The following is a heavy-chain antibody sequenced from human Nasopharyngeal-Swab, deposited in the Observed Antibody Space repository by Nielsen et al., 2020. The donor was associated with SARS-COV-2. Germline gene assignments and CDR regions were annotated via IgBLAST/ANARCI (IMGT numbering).Heavy chain of an antibody. J-gene: IGHJ4*02. D-gene: IGHD3-3*01. CDR1: GFTFSSYA. CDR2: ISGSGGST. V-gene: IGHV3-23*01. CDR3: AKGERITIFGVVTPFDY. Sequence: GGSLRLSCAASGFTFSSYAMSWVRQAPGKGLEWASAISGSGGSTYYADSVKGRFTISRDNSKNTLYLQMNSLRAEDTAVYYCAKGERITIFGVVTPFDYWGQGTLVTVSS.